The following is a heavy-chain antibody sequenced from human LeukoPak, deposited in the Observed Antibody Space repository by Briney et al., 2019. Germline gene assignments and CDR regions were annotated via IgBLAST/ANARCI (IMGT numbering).Heavy chain of an antibody. Sequence: GGSLRLSCAASGFTFSSYAMSWVRQAPGKGLEWVSAISVSGGSTCYADSVKGRFTVSRDTSKNTVYLQMTSLRVEDTAVYYCAKENDFWSGPEGWGQGTLVTVSS. CDR2: ISVSGGST. V-gene: IGHV3-23*01. CDR1: GFTFSSYA. D-gene: IGHD3-3*01. CDR3: AKENDFWSGPEG. J-gene: IGHJ4*02.